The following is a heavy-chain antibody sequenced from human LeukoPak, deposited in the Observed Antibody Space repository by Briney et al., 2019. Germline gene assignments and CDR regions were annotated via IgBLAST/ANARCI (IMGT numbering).Heavy chain of an antibody. V-gene: IGHV4-61*02. CDR1: GGSISSGSYY. CDR2: IYSSGST. CDR3: AREGYSSSWVRWFDP. J-gene: IGHJ5*02. Sequence: SETLSLTCTVSGGSISSGSYYWNWIRQPAGKGLEWIGRIYSSGSTNYNPSLKSRVTMSVDTSKNQFSLNLGSVTAADTAVYYCAREGYSSSWVRWFDPWGQGTLVTVSS. D-gene: IGHD6-13*01.